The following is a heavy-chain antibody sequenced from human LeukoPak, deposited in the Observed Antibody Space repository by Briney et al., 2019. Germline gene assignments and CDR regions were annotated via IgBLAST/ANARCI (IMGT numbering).Heavy chain of an antibody. Sequence: ASVKVSCKASGGMFSSYVITWVRQAPGQGLEWMGGILPIIGATDYAQKFQGRVTITADNSTTTAYMELSSLRSDDTAVYFCARSRGAFVIWGQGTVVTVSS. CDR2: ILPIIGAT. J-gene: IGHJ3*02. V-gene: IGHV1-69*06. CDR1: GGMFSSYV. D-gene: IGHD5-24*01. CDR3: ARSRGAFVI.